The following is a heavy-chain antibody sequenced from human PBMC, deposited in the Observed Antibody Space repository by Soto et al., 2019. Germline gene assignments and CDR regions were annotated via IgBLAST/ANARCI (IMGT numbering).Heavy chain of an antibody. D-gene: IGHD6-19*01. Sequence: GGSLRLSCAASGLTFSSYGMHWVRQAPGKWLEWVAVISHDGSIKYNADSVKGRFTISRDNSKNTLYLQMNSLRAEDTAVYYCAKARPRIAVAATGSYYYGVDVWGQGTTVTVSS. CDR3: AKARPRIAVAATGSYYYGVDV. V-gene: IGHV3-30*18. CDR2: ISHDGSIK. J-gene: IGHJ6*02. CDR1: GLTFSSYG.